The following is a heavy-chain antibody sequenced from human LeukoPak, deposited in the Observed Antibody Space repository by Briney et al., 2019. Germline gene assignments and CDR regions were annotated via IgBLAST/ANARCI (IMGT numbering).Heavy chain of an antibody. CDR2: ISSSSSDI. CDR1: GFTFSSYD. Sequence: PGGSLRLSYAASGFTFSSYDMNWVRQAPGKGLEWVSSISSSSSDIYYADSVRGRFTISRDNAKKSLYLQMNSLRAEDTAVYYCARDSGAFDAFDIWGQGTMVTVSS. V-gene: IGHV3-21*01. J-gene: IGHJ3*02. CDR3: ARDSGAFDAFDI. D-gene: IGHD3-10*01.